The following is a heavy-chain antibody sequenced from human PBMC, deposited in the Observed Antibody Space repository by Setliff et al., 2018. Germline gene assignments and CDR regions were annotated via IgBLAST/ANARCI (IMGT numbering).Heavy chain of an antibody. D-gene: IGHD1-26*01. CDR2: FDPEDGET. CDR3: ATQPLQWELLGFDY. Sequence: ASVKVSCKVSGHTLTELSMHWVRQAPGKGLERMGGFDPEDGETIYAQKFQGRVTMTEDTSTDTAYMELSSLRSEDTAVYYCATQPLQWELLGFDYWGQGTLVTVSS. V-gene: IGHV1-24*01. J-gene: IGHJ4*02. CDR1: GHTLTELS.